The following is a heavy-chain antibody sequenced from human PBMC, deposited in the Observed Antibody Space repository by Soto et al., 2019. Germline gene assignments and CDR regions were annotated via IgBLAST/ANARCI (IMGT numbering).Heavy chain of an antibody. CDR2: IIDIGAST. CDR3: ATGTSYHSYYGVDV. V-gene: IGHV3-23*01. Sequence: HPGGSLRHSCAASGFTFSRCAMGWVRQAPGKGLEWVSDIIDIGASTYYADSVKGRFTISRDNCKSTLYLQMNSLRAEDTALYYCATGTSYHSYYGVDVCDQGTTVTVSS. CDR1: GFTFSRCA. J-gene: IGHJ6*02.